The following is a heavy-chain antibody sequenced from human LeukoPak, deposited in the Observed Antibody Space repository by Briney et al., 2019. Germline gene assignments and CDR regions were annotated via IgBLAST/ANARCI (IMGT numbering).Heavy chain of an antibody. CDR3: AEDQRWESPHYLDS. J-gene: IGHJ4*02. CDR2: ISASGGST. V-gene: IGHV3-23*01. D-gene: IGHD1-26*01. CDR1: GFTFSSYA. Sequence: GGSLRLSCAASGFTFSSYAMSWVRQAPGKGLEWVSGISASGGSTYYADSVRGRFTISRDNSKNTLYVQMNSLRDEDTAVYYCAEDQRWESPHYLDSWGQGTLVTVSS.